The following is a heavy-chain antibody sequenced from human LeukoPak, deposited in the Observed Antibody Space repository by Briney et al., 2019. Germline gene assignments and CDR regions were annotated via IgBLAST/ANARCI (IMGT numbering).Heavy chain of an antibody. J-gene: IGHJ4*02. CDR2: ISPSGGST. CDR1: GYTFTSYY. V-gene: IGHV1-46*01. CDR3: AREASSPNYYDSSGHFDY. D-gene: IGHD3-22*01. Sequence: GASVKVSCKASGYTFTSYYMHWVRQAPGQGLEWMGIISPSGGSTSYAQKFQGRVTMTRDTSTSTVYMELSSLRSEDTAVYYCAREASSPNYYDSSGHFDYWGQGTLVTVSS.